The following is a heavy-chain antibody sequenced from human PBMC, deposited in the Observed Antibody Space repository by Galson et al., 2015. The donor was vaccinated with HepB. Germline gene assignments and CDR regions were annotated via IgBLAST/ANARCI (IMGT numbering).Heavy chain of an antibody. Sequence: SLRLSCAASGFTFSSYGMSWVRQAPGKGLEWVSVIGGNGGNRHYADSVKGRFTISRDNSKNTLFLQMRSLRVADTAAYFCVREKRGSYLAVYDYWGRGTQVTVSS. CDR1: GFTFSSYG. CDR3: VREKRGSYLAVYDY. D-gene: IGHD1-26*01. V-gene: IGHV3-23*01. J-gene: IGHJ4*02. CDR2: IGGNGGNR.